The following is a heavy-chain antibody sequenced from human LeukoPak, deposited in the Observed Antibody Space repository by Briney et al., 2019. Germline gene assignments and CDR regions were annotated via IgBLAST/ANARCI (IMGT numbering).Heavy chain of an antibody. Sequence: PGGSLRLSCAASGYTFSDHYIDWVRQAPGKGLEWVGHTRNKANNYATEYAASVKGRFTISRDDSRNSVYPQMNSLKTEDTAVYYCTRWRSGTSDWGQGTLVTVSS. J-gene: IGHJ4*02. CDR2: TRNKANNYAT. V-gene: IGHV3-72*01. D-gene: IGHD4-23*01. CDR1: GYTFSDHY. CDR3: TRWRSGTSD.